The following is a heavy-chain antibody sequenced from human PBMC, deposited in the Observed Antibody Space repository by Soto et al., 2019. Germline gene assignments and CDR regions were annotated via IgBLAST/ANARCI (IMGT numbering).Heavy chain of an antibody. CDR3: ARDPSYSSSWGHYYYCMDV. Sequence: ASVNVSCKASGYTFTSSGISWVRQAPGQALEWMGWISAYNGNKNYAQKLQGRVTMTTDTSTSTAYMELRSLRSDDTAVYYCARDPSYSSSWGHYYYCMDVWG. CDR2: ISAYNGNK. V-gene: IGHV1-18*01. D-gene: IGHD6-13*01. CDR1: GYTFTSSG. J-gene: IGHJ6*02.